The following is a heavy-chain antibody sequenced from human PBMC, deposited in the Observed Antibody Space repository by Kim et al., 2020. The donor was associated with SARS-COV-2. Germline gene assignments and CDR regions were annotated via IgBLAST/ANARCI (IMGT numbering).Heavy chain of an antibody. V-gene: IGHV3-23*03. Sequence: GGSLRLSCAASGFTFSSYAMSWVRQAPGKGLEWVSVIYSGGSSTYYADSVKGRFTISRDNSKNTLYLQMNSLRAEDTAVYYCAKGYYDSSGYYWLPDAFDIWGQGTMVTVSS. CDR1: GFTFSSYA. J-gene: IGHJ3*02. CDR3: AKGYYDSSGYYWLPDAFDI. CDR2: IYSGGSST. D-gene: IGHD3-22*01.